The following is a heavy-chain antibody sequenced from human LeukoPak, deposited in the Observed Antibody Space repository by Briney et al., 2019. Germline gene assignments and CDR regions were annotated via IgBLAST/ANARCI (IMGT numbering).Heavy chain of an antibody. V-gene: IGHV4-34*01. CDR3: AREARYCSSTSYYQYQRINWFDP. CDR2: INHSGST. J-gene: IGHJ5*02. Sequence: SETLSLTCAVYGGSFSGYYWSWIRQPPGKGLEWIGEINHSGSTNYNPSLKSRVTISVDTSKNQFSLKLSSVTAADTAVYYCAREARYCSSTSYYQYQRINWFDPWGQGTLVTVSS. D-gene: IGHD2-2*01. CDR1: GGSFSGYY.